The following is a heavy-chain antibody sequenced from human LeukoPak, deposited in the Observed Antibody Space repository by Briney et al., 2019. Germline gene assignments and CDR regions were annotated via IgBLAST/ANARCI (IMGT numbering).Heavy chain of an antibody. Sequence: ASVKVSCKASGYTFTSYGMSWVRQAPGQGLEWMGLMSPYNGNTNYAHNLQGRVTMTTDTSTNTAYMEVRSLRSDDTAVYYCARDAGITAPTPGYWGQGTLVTVSS. D-gene: IGHD6-25*01. J-gene: IGHJ4*02. V-gene: IGHV1-18*01. CDR2: MSPYNGNT. CDR1: GYTFTSYG. CDR3: ARDAGITAPTPGY.